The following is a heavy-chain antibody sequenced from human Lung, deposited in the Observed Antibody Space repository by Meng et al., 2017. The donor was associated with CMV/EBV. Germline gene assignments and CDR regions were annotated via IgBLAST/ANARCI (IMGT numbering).Heavy chain of an antibody. J-gene: IGHJ4*02. CDR1: GYTFTSHY. V-gene: IGHV1-46*01. CDR2: MNPSGGST. Sequence: SVXVSXXASGYTFTSHYMHWVRQAPGQGLEWMGIMNPSGGSTSYAQKFQGRVTMTSDTATSTVYMELSSLRAEDTAVYYCAIPRGCSDCTLGHWGQGSLVTVSS. CDR3: AIPRGCSDCTLGH. D-gene: IGHD2-8*01.